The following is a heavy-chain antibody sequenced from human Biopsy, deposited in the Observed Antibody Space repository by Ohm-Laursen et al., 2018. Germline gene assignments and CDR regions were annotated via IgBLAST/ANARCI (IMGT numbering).Heavy chain of an antibody. CDR3: AGIVLGPTNDAFDI. D-gene: IGHD1-26*01. CDR2: VSFSGRS. CDR1: GDSMRSGSYF. V-gene: IGHV4-31*03. J-gene: IGHJ3*02. Sequence: SQTLSLTCSVSGDSMRSGSYFWTWIRQHPGKGLEWIGDVSFSGRSNYNPSLESRLRMSIDTSMNHFSLNLNSVTAADTAVYYCAGIVLGPTNDAFDIWGQGTMVTVSS.